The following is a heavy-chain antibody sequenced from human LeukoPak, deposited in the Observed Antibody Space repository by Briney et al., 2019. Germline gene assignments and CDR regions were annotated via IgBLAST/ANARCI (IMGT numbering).Heavy chain of an antibody. CDR1: GGSISSYY. Sequence: SSETLSLTCTVSGGSISSYYWSWIRQPPGKGLEWIGYIYYSGSTDYNPSLKSRVTISVATSKNQFSLKLTSVTAADTAIYYCTKGRGIWGQGTLVTVSS. V-gene: IGHV4-59*08. J-gene: IGHJ4*02. CDR3: TKGRGI. D-gene: IGHD3-10*01. CDR2: IYYSGST.